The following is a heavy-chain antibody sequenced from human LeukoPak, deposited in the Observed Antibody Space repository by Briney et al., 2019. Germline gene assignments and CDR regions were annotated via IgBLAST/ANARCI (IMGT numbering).Heavy chain of an antibody. Sequence: PGGSLRLSCAASGFTFSSYGMHWVRQAPGKGLEWVAVISYDGSNKYYADSVKGRFTISRDNSKNTLYLQMNSLRAEDTAVYYCAKSGIAGQENWNDYGDYFDYWGQGTLVTVSS. CDR3: AKSGIAGQENWNDYGDYFDY. CDR1: GFTFSSYG. CDR2: ISYDGSNK. D-gene: IGHD1-1*01. V-gene: IGHV3-30*18. J-gene: IGHJ4*02.